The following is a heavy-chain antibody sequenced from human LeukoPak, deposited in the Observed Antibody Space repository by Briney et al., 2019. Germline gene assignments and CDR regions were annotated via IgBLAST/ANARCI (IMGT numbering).Heavy chain of an antibody. Sequence: KPSETLSLTCTVSGYSISSGYYWGWIRQPPGKGLEWIGEINHSGSTNYNPSLKSRVTISVDTSKNQFSLKLSSVTAADTAVYYCARRYSSSWFQANWFDPWGQGTLVTVSS. CDR2: INHSGST. D-gene: IGHD6-13*01. CDR3: ARRYSSSWFQANWFDP. CDR1: GYSISSGYY. J-gene: IGHJ5*02. V-gene: IGHV4-38-2*02.